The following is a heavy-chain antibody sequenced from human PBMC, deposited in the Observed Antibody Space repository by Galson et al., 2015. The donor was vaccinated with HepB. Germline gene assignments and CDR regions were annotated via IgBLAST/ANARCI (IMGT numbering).Heavy chain of an antibody. Sequence: SVKVSCKASGYTFTSYGISWVRQAPGQGLEWMGWISAYNGNTNYAQKLQGRVTMTTDTSTSTAYMELRSLRSDDTAVYYCARDHPPYLGATTTGSDYFDYWGQGTLVTVSS. CDR1: GYTFTSYG. D-gene: IGHD1-26*01. CDR3: ARDHPPYLGATTTGSDYFDY. V-gene: IGHV1-18*04. CDR2: ISAYNGNT. J-gene: IGHJ4*02.